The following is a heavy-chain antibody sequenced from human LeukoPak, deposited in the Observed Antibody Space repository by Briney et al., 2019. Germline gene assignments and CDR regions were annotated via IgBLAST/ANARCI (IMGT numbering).Heavy chain of an antibody. D-gene: IGHD4-17*01. Sequence: GGSLRLSCAASGFTFSTSAMNWVRQAPGKGLEWVSSINNVRSHIYYADSVRGRFTISRDNANNVLYLQMNSLRAEDTAVYYCAKDLGDGDFTLDYWGQGTLVTVSS. V-gene: IGHV3-21*06. CDR1: GFTFSTSA. CDR2: INNVRSHI. CDR3: AKDLGDGDFTLDY. J-gene: IGHJ4*02.